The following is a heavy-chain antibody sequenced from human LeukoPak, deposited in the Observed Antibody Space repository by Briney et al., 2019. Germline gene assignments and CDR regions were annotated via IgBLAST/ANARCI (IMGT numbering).Heavy chain of an antibody. CDR3: ARQSGTYWGLDY. Sequence: ASVKVSCKASGYTFTGYYIHCVRQAPGHGLEWLGWMNVKTGATSSAQRFPGRFTMTRDTSIGTASMEFSSLTSDDTAVYYCARQSGTYWGLDYWGQGTLVTVSS. CDR1: GYTFTGYY. J-gene: IGHJ4*02. V-gene: IGHV1-2*02. CDR2: MNVKTGAT. D-gene: IGHD1-26*01.